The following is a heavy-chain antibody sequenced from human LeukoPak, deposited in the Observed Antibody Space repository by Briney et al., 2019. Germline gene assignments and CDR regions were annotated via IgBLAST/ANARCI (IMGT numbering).Heavy chain of an antibody. CDR3: ARRSFYSSRYDY. J-gene: IGHJ4*02. V-gene: IGHV4-30-4*01. D-gene: IGHD6-13*01. CDR2: IYYSGST. Sequence: SESLSLTCTVSGGSISSGDYYWSWIRQPPGKGLEWIGYIYYSGSTYYNPSLKSRVTISVDTSKNQFSLKLSSVTAADTAVYYCARRSFYSSRYDYWGQGTLVTVSS. CDR1: GGSISSGDYY.